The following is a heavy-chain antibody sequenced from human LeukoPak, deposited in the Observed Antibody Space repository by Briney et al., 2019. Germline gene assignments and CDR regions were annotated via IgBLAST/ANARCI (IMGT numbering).Heavy chain of an antibody. Sequence: PGGSLRLSCAASGFTFSSYSMNWVRQAPGKGLEWVSSISSSSSYIYYADSVKGRFTISRDNAKNSLYLQMNSLRAEDTAVYYCARDLRESTERLNWFDPWGQGTLVTVSS. D-gene: IGHD3-16*01. CDR2: ISSSSSYI. CDR3: ARDLRESTERLNWFDP. J-gene: IGHJ5*02. V-gene: IGHV3-21*01. CDR1: GFTFSSYS.